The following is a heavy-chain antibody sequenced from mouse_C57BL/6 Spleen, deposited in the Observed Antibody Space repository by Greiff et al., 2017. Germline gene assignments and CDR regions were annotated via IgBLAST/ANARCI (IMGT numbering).Heavy chain of an antibody. CDR3: ARSTTVVDPGLAY. Sequence: EVQLQQSGAELVKPGASVKLSCTASGFNITDYYMHWVKQRTEQGLEWIGRIDPEDGGTKYAPKFQGKATITADTSSNTAYLQLSSLTSEDTAVYYCARSTTVVDPGLAYWGQGTLVTVSA. CDR1: GFNITDYY. CDR2: IDPEDGGT. J-gene: IGHJ3*01. V-gene: IGHV14-2*01. D-gene: IGHD1-1*01.